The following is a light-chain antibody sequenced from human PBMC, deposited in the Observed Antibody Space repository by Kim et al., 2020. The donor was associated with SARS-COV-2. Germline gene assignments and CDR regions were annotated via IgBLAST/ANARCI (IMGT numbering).Light chain of an antibody. CDR1: QSVSSSY. CDR2: GAS. V-gene: IGKV3-20*01. J-gene: IGKJ1*01. Sequence: SPGERATLSCRASQSVSSSYLDWYQQKPGQAPRLLIYGASSRATGIPDRFSGSGSGTDFTLTISRLEPEDFAVYYCQQYGSSRWAFGQGTKVDIK. CDR3: QQYGSSRWA.